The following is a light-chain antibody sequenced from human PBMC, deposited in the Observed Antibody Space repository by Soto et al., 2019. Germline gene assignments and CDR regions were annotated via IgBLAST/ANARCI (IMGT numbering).Light chain of an antibody. CDR2: DAS. Sequence: DIQMTQSPSTLSASVGDRVTITCXASQSITSWLAWYQQKPGTAPKLLIYDASSLESGVPSRFSGSGSGTEFTPTISSLQPDDFATYYCQQYNSYSGTFGQGTKVDIK. CDR1: QSITSW. J-gene: IGKJ1*01. V-gene: IGKV1-5*01. CDR3: QQYNSYSGT.